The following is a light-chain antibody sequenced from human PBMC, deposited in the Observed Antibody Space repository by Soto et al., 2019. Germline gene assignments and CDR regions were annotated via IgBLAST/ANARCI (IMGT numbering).Light chain of an antibody. J-gene: IGKJ4*01. CDR2: HAS. CDR1: ESVDIY. Sequence: ETVLTQSPATLSLSPGETATLSCRASESVDIYLAWYQQKPGQAPRLLIYHASNRATGIPARFSGSGSGTDFTLTISSLEPDDSAVYYCQQRRNWPQLTFGGGTRVEIK. V-gene: IGKV3-11*01. CDR3: QQRRNWPQLT.